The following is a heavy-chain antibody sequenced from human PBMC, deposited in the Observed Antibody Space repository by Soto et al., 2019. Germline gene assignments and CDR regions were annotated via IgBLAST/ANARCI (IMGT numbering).Heavy chain of an antibody. D-gene: IGHD3-3*01. CDR3: AREYYDFWSGYYMVDY. Sequence: ASVKVSFKASGYTFTSYDINWVRQATGQGLEWMGWMNPNSGNTGYAQKFQGRVTMTRNTSISTAYMELSSLRSEDTAVYYCAREYYDFWSGYYMVDYWGQGTLVTVSS. CDR1: GYTFTSYD. CDR2: MNPNSGNT. V-gene: IGHV1-8*01. J-gene: IGHJ4*02.